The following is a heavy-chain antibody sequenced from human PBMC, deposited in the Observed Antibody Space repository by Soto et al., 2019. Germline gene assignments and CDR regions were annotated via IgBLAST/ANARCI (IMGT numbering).Heavy chain of an antibody. CDR3: ARVGSSCHSGGCYYYYGLGV. V-gene: IGHV4-61*01. CDR1: GDSVGNGPYY. Sequence: QVRLQESGPGLVKPSETLSLSCLVSGDSVGNGPYYWSWIRQSPGEGLEWIAYIYYSGSTNVNPSPASRVKISIDMSKNPFFLELRSVTAADAAVYFCARVGSSCHSGGCYYYYGLGVWGQGTTVAISS. J-gene: IGHJ6*02. CDR2: IYYSGST. D-gene: IGHD1-26*01.